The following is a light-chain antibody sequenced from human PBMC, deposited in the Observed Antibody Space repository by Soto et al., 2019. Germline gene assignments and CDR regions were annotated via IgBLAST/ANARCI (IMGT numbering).Light chain of an antibody. V-gene: IGLV2-14*01. J-gene: IGLJ3*02. CDR3: SSYTSSSTGV. Sequence: QSALTQPASVSGSPGQSITISCSGSSSDVGDRNYVSWYQQYPGKAPKVIIYEVSHRPSGVSHRFSGSKSDNTASLTISGLQAEDEADYYCSSYTSSSTGVFGGGTKLTVL. CDR1: SSDVGDRNY. CDR2: EVS.